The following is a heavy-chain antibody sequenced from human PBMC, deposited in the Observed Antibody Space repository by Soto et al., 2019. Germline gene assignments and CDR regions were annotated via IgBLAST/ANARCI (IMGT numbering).Heavy chain of an antibody. Sequence: PSQTLSLTCAISGDSVSSNSAAWNWIRQSPSRGREWLGRTYYRSKWYNDYAVSVKSRITINPDTSKNQFSLQLNSVTPEDTAVYYCARXRPGSSSWYNYYYGMDVWGQGTTVTVSS. CDR2: TYYRSKWYN. V-gene: IGHV6-1*01. D-gene: IGHD6-13*01. J-gene: IGHJ6*02. CDR3: ARXRPGSSSWYNYYYGMDV. CDR1: GDSVSSNSAA.